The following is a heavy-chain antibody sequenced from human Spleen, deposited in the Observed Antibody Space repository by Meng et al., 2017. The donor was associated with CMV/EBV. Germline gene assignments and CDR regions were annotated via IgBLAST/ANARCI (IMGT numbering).Heavy chain of an antibody. D-gene: IGHD6-6*01. J-gene: IGHJ4*02. CDR3: VRTLYSSSSDFDY. CDR1: AYTFTSYD. Sequence: KASAYTFTSYDINWVRQATGQGLEWMGWMNPSSGNTNYAQKLQGRVTMTTDTSTSTAYMELKSLRSDDTAVFYCVRTLYSSSSDFDYWGQGTLVTVSS. V-gene: IGHV1-18*01. CDR2: MNPSSGNT.